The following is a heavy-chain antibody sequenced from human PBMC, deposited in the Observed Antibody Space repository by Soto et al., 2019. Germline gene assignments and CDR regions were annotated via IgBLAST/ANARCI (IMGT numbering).Heavy chain of an antibody. CDR3: ATIYYDFWSDYPDY. J-gene: IGHJ4*02. V-gene: IGHV3-33*01. Sequence: GGSLRLSCAASGFTFSSYGMHWVRQAPGKGLEWVAVTWNDGSNKYYADSAKGRFTISSDNSKNTLSLQMNSLNAEATAVYYCATIYYDFWSDYPDYWGQGTLVTVSS. CDR2: TWNDGSNK. D-gene: IGHD3-3*01. CDR1: GFTFSSYG.